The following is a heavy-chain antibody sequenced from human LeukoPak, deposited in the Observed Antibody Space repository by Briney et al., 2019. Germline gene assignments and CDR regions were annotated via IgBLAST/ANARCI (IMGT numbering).Heavy chain of an antibody. CDR3: ARDLCSSTSCYSHGMDV. J-gene: IGHJ6*02. Sequence: SHTLSLTCTVSGGSISSGGYYWSWIRPPPGKGLEWIGYIYYSGSTYYNPSLKSRVTISVDTSKNQFSLKLSSVTAADTAVYYCARDLCSSTSCYSHGMDVWGQGTTVTVSS. CDR2: IYYSGST. V-gene: IGHV4-31*03. CDR1: GGSISSGGYY. D-gene: IGHD2-2*02.